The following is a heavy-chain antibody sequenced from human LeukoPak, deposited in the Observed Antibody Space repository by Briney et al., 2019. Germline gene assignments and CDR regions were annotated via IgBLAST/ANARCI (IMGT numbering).Heavy chain of an antibody. Sequence: PGGSLRLSCAASGFTFSSYSMNWVRQAPGKGLEWVSSIISSSSYIYYADSVKGRFTISRDNAKNSLYLQMNSLRAEDTAVYYCARDGRDYDFWTSNWFDPWGQGTLVTVSS. CDR1: GFTFSSYS. CDR3: ARDGRDYDFWTSNWFDP. V-gene: IGHV3-21*01. J-gene: IGHJ5*02. CDR2: IISSSSYI. D-gene: IGHD3-3*01.